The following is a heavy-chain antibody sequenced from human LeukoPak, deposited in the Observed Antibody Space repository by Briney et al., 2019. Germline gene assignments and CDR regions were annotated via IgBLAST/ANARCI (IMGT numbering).Heavy chain of an antibody. CDR3: ARDLGYGDYAVNYYFDY. Sequence: GGSLRLSRAASGFTFSTYSMNWVRQAPGKGLEWVSSISSGSTYIYSADSVKGRFTISRDNAKNSLYLQMNSLRAEDTAVYYCARDLGYGDYAVNYYFDYWGQGTLVTVSS. D-gene: IGHD4-17*01. V-gene: IGHV3-21*01. J-gene: IGHJ4*02. CDR2: ISSGSTYI. CDR1: GFTFSTYS.